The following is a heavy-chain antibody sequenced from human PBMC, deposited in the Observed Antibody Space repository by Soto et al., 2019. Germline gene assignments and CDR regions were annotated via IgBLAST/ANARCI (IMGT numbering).Heavy chain of an antibody. V-gene: IGHV4-39*01. J-gene: IGHJ4*02. CDR2: INSRGYT. CDR3: EGHSLMSPLAARHWKFVS. Sequence: SETLSLTCSVPGVSMSGSSDYWGWIRQSPGQGLEWLGAINSRGYTEYSTALRRRITISIDTSSNEISLKLNSVTAADTSVYYREGHSLMSPLAARHWKFVSWGQGILGT. D-gene: IGHD6-6*01. CDR1: GVSMSGSSDY.